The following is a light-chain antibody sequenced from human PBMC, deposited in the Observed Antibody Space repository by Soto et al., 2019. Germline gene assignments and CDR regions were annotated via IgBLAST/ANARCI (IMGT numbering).Light chain of an antibody. J-gene: IGKJ4*01. Sequence: DIQMTQSPSPLSASVGDRVTITCRASQPINRSLAWYQQKPGKAPKLLIYAASSLHTGVPLRFSGSGSGTDFSLTISSLQPEDFATYYCKQSKSFPLTFGGGTKVDIK. CDR3: KQSKSFPLT. V-gene: IGKV1-12*01. CDR1: QPINRS. CDR2: AAS.